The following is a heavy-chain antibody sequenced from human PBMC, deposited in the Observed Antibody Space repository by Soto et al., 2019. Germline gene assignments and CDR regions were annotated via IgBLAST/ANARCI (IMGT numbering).Heavy chain of an antibody. CDR3: ARGQGAYCSSTSCYVGSDYYYGMDV. CDR2: IYYSGST. Sequence: QVQLQESGPGLVKPSETLSLTCTVSGGSISSYYWSWIRQPPGKGLEWIGYIYYSGSTNYNPSLKSRVTISVDTSKNQVSLKLSSVTAADTAVYYCARGQGAYCSSTSCYVGSDYYYGMDVWGQGTTVTVSS. D-gene: IGHD2-2*01. J-gene: IGHJ6*02. CDR1: GGSISSYY. V-gene: IGHV4-59*01.